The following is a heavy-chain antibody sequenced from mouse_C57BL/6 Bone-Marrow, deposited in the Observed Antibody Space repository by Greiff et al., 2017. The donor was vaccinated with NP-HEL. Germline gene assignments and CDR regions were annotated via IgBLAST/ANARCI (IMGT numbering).Heavy chain of an antibody. CDR3: ARDGGLRWYFDV. J-gene: IGHJ1*03. D-gene: IGHD2-4*01. CDR1: GFTFSSYA. V-gene: IGHV5-4*01. Sequence: EVNVVESGGGLVKPGGSLKLSCAASGFTFSSYAMSWVRQTPEKRLEWVATISDGGSYTYYPDNVKGRFTISRDNAKNNLYLQMSHLKSEDTAMYYCARDGGLRWYFDVWGTGTTVTVSS. CDR2: ISDGGSYT.